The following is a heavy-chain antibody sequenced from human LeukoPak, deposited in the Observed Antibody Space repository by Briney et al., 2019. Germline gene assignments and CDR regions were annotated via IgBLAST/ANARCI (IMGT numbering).Heavy chain of an antibody. V-gene: IGHV1-69*05. CDR3: ARAHSSSPNYYYYYYMDV. J-gene: IGHJ6*03. D-gene: IGHD6-6*01. CDR2: IIPIFGTA. CDR1: GGTFSSYA. Sequence: SVKVSCKASGGTFSSYAISWVRQAPGQGLEWMGGIIPIFGTANYAQKFQGRVTITTDESTSTAYMELSSLRSEDTAVYYCARAHSSSPNYYYYYYMDVWGKGTTVTVSS.